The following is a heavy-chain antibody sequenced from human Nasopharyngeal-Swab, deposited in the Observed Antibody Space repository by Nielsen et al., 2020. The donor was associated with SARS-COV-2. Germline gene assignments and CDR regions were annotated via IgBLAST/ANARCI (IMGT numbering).Heavy chain of an antibody. V-gene: IGHV3-7*03. J-gene: IGHJ6*02. Sequence: GESLKISCAASGFTSSSYWMGWVRQAPGKGLEWVANIKQDGSEKYYVDSVKGRFTISRDNAKNSLYLQMNSLRAEDTAVYYCARGYGMDVWGQGTTVTVSS. CDR2: IKQDGSEK. CDR1: GFTSSSYW. CDR3: ARGYGMDV.